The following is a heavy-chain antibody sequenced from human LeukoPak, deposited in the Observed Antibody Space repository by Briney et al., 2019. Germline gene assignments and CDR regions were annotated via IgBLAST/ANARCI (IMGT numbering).Heavy chain of an antibody. Sequence: AASVTVSCKASGGTFSSYAISWVRQAPGQGLEWMGRIIPILGIANHAQKFQGRVTITADKSTSTAYMELSSLRSEDTAVYYCARGRYDSSGYYYGRTFYFDYWGQGTLVTVSS. CDR2: IIPILGIA. J-gene: IGHJ4*02. CDR3: ARGRYDSSGYYYGRTFYFDY. D-gene: IGHD3-22*01. CDR1: GGTFSSYA. V-gene: IGHV1-69*04.